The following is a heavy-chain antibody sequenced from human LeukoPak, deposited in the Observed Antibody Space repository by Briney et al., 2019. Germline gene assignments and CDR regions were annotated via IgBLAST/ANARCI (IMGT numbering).Heavy chain of an antibody. V-gene: IGHV4-34*01. D-gene: IGHD2-15*01. CDR1: GGSFSGYY. CDR2: INHSGST. CDR3: ARPDCSGGSCYSQAFDI. Sequence: SETLSLTCAVYGGSFSGYYWSWIRQPPGKGLEWIGEINHSGSTNYNPSLKSRVTISVDTSKNQFSLKLSSVTAADTAVYYCARPDCSGGSCYSQAFDIWGQGTMVTVSS. J-gene: IGHJ3*02.